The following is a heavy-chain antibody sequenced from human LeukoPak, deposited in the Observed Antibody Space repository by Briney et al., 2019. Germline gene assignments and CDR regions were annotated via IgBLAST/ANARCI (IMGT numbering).Heavy chain of an antibody. Sequence: ASVKVSCKASGYTFTSYGISWVRQAPGQGLEWMGWINPRSGGTNYAQKFQGWVTMTRDTSISTAYMELSRLRSDDTAVYYCARDRGYSSNWYTDAFDIWGQGTMVTVSS. V-gene: IGHV1-2*04. CDR2: INPRSGGT. J-gene: IGHJ3*02. D-gene: IGHD6-13*01. CDR3: ARDRGYSSNWYTDAFDI. CDR1: GYTFTSYG.